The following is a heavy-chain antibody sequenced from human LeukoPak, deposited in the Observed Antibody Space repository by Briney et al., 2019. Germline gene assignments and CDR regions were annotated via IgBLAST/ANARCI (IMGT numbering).Heavy chain of an antibody. V-gene: IGHV3-23*01. CDR3: AKDLHDSWAVDY. CDR1: GFTFSSYG. J-gene: IGHJ4*02. Sequence: GGSLRLSCAASGFTFSSYGMSWVRQAPGKGLEWVSHIRVGGDTDFADSVKGRFTISRDNSKKTLYLQMNSLTADDTALYYCAKDLHDSWAVDYWGPGILVTVSS. D-gene: IGHD3-3*01. CDR2: IRVGGDT.